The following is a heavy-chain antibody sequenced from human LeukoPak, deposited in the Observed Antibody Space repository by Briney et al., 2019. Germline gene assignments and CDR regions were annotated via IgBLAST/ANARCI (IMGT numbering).Heavy chain of an antibody. Sequence: SVTVSCKASGGTFSSYAISWVRQAPGQGLEWMGGIIPIFGTANYAQKFQGRVTITTDESTSTAYMELSSLRSEDTAVYYCARSGSGSYYMGDYFDYWGQGTLVTVSS. J-gene: IGHJ4*02. D-gene: IGHD3-10*01. CDR3: ARSGSGSYYMGDYFDY. V-gene: IGHV1-69*05. CDR1: GGTFSSYA. CDR2: IIPIFGTA.